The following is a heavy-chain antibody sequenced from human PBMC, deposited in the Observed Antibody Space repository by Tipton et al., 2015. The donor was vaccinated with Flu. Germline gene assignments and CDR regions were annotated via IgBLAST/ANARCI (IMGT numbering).Heavy chain of an antibody. CDR1: GGTFSSYA. V-gene: IGHV1-69*09. CDR2: IIPILGIA. CDR3: ASSRGGGPFDY. D-gene: IGHD5-12*01. J-gene: IGHJ4*02. Sequence: QMQLVQSGAEVKKPGSSVKVSCKASGGTFSSYAISWVRQAPGQGLEWMGRIIPILGIANYAQKFQGRVTITADKSTSTAYMELSGLRSEDTAVYYGASSRGGGPFDYWGQGTLVAVSS.